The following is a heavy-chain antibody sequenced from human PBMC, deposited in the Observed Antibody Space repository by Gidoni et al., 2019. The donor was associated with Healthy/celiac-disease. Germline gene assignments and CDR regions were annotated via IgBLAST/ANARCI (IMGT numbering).Heavy chain of an antibody. D-gene: IGHD3-10*01. V-gene: IGHV3-30*02. CDR1: GFTFSSYG. CDR3: AKPMVRGPPLLWDY. CDR2: IRYDGSNK. Sequence: QVQLVESGGGVVQPGGSVSLACAASGFTFSSYGMHWVRQAPGKGLEWVAFIRYDGSNKYYADSVKGRFPISRDNSKNTLYLQMNSLRAEDTAVYYCAKPMVRGPPLLWDYWGQGTLVTVSS. J-gene: IGHJ4*02.